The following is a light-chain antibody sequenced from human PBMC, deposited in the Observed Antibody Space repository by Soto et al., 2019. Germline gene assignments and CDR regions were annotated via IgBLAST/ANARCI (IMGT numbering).Light chain of an antibody. V-gene: IGKV3-20*01. CDR2: GAS. Sequence: EIVMTQSPATLSVSPWERATLSCRASQNIRTNLAWYQQKPGQAPRLLIYGASSRATGIPVRFSGSGSGTDFTLTISRLEPEDFAVYYCQRYGTSTTFGQGTKVDIK. CDR1: QNIRTN. CDR3: QRYGTSTT. J-gene: IGKJ1*01.